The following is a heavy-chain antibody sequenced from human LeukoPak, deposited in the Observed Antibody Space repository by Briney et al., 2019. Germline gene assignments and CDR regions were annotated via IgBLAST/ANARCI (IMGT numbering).Heavy chain of an antibody. CDR3: ARDRIAVASIPFDY. Sequence: GASVKVSCKASGYTFTSYAMHWVRQAPGQRLEWMGWINAGNGNTKYSQKFQGRVTITRDTSASTAYMGLSSLRSEDTAVYYCARDRIAVASIPFDYWGQGTLVTVSS. J-gene: IGHJ4*02. V-gene: IGHV1-3*01. CDR1: GYTFTSYA. CDR2: INAGNGNT. D-gene: IGHD6-19*01.